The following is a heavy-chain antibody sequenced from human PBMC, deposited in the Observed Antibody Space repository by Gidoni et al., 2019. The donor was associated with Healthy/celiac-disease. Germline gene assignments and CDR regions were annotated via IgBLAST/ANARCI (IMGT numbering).Heavy chain of an antibody. J-gene: IGHJ6*02. CDR1: GDSVSSNSAA. V-gene: IGHV6-1*01. D-gene: IGHD6-13*01. CDR2: TYYRSKWYN. CDR3: ARLYSSSWASYYYYGMDV. Sequence: QVQLQQSGPGLVKPSQTLSLTCAISGDSVSSNSAAWNWIRQSPSRGLEWLGRTYYRSKWYNDYAVSVKSRITINPDTSKNQFSLQLNSVTPEDTAVYYCARLYSSSWASYYYYGMDVWGQGTTVTVSS.